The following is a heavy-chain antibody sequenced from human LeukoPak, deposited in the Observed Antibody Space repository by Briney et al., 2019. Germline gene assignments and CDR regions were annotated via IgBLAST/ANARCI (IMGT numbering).Heavy chain of an antibody. V-gene: IGHV4-61*02. CDR1: GGSIYSTSHY. J-gene: IGHJ3*02. Sequence: PSETLSLTCTVSGGSIYSTSHYWNWIRQPAGKGLEWIGRIYISGSTNYNPSRKSRVTRSLDTSKNQFSLKLSSVTAADTAVYYCARSSDSSGYTDAFDIWGQGTMVTVCS. D-gene: IGHD3-22*01. CDR3: ARSSDSSGYTDAFDI. CDR2: IYISGST.